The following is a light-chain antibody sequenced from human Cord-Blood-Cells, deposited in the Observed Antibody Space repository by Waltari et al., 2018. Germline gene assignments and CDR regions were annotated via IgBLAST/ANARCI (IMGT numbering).Light chain of an antibody. CDR2: DAS. Sequence: EIVLTQSPATLSWSTGERATLSCRASQSVSSYLGWYQQKPGQSPRLLIYDASNRATGIPARFSGSGSGTDFTLTISSLEPEDFAVYYCQQRSNWPPLTFGGGTKVEIK. CDR1: QSVSSY. CDR3: QQRSNWPPLT. J-gene: IGKJ4*01. V-gene: IGKV3-11*01.